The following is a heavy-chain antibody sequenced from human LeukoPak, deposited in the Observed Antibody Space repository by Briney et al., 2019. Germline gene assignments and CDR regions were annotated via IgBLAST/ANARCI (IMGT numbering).Heavy chain of an antibody. V-gene: IGHV4-30-2*01. CDR2: IYHSGST. CDR3: AREDYGGRLSLGY. Sequence: SETLSLTCTVSGGSISSGGYYWSWIRQPPGKGLEWIGYIYHSGSTYYNPSLKSRVTISVDRSKNQFSLKLSSVTAADTAVYYCAREDYGGRLSLGYWGQGTLVTVSS. J-gene: IGHJ4*02. D-gene: IGHD4-23*01. CDR1: GGSISSGGYY.